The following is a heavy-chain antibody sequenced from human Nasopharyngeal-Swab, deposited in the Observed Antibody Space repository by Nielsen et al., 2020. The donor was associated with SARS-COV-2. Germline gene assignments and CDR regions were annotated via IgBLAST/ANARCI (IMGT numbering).Heavy chain of an antibody. CDR3: ATSPPYCSSTSCYGWFDP. CDR1: GYTLTELS. CDR2: FDPEDGET. D-gene: IGHD2-2*01. V-gene: IGHV1-24*01. J-gene: IGHJ5*02. Sequence: ASVKVSCKVSGYTLTELSMHWVRQAPGKGLEWMEGFDPEDGETIYAQKFQGRVTMTEDTSTDTAYMELSSLRSEDTAVYYCATSPPYCSSTSCYGWFDPWGQGTLVTVSS.